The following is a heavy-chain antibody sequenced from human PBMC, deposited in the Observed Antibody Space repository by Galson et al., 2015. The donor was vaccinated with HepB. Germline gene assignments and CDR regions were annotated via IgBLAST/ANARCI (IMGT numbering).Heavy chain of an antibody. CDR1: GFTFSNYW. CDR3: ARESFCGGDCYTDAFDI. CDR2: INSDGSST. V-gene: IGHV3-74*01. D-gene: IGHD2-21*02. J-gene: IGHJ3*02. Sequence: SLRLSCAASGFTFSNYWMQWVRQAPGKGLVWVSRINSDGSSTSYADSVKGRFTISRDNAKNTLYLQMNSLRAEDTAVYYCARESFCGGDCYTDAFDIWGQGTMVTVSS.